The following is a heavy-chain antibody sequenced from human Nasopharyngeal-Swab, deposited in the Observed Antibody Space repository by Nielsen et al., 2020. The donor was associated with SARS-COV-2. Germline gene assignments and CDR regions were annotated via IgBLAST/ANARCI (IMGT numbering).Heavy chain of an antibody. CDR3: ARGADSSGYSMYYFDY. CDR2: IYYSGST. CDR1: GGSISSYY. J-gene: IGHJ4*02. D-gene: IGHD3-22*01. Sequence: GSLRLSYTVSGGSISSYYWSWIRQPPGKGLEWIGYIYYSGSTNYNPSLKSRVTISVDTSKNQFSLKLSSVTAADTAVYYCARGADSSGYSMYYFDYWGQGTLVTVSS. V-gene: IGHV4-59*01.